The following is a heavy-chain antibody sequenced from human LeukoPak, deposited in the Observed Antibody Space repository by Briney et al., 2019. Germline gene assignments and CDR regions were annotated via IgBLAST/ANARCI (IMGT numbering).Heavy chain of an antibody. D-gene: IGHD3-10*01. CDR3: ARGDYYGSPKVVAA. J-gene: IGHJ5*02. V-gene: IGHV1-2*02. CDR1: GYTFTDYY. CDR2: ISPNSGDT. Sequence: ASVKVSCKASGYTFTDYYINWVRQAPGQGLEWMGWISPNSGDTNYAQKFQDRVTMTRDTSISTAYIELNLLRSDDTAVYYYARGDYYGSPKVVAAWGQGTLVTVSS.